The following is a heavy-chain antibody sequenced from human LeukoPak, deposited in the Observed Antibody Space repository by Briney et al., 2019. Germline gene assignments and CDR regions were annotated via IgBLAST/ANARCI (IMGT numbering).Heavy chain of an antibody. J-gene: IGHJ3*02. Sequence: ASVKVSCKASGYTFTSYGISWVRQAPGQGLEWMGWINPNSGGTNYAQKFQGRVTMTRDTSISTAYMELSRLRSDDTAVYYCARTPLFYDILTGTFDIWGQGTMVTVSS. V-gene: IGHV1-2*02. CDR1: GYTFTSYG. D-gene: IGHD3-9*01. CDR3: ARTPLFYDILTGTFDI. CDR2: INPNSGGT.